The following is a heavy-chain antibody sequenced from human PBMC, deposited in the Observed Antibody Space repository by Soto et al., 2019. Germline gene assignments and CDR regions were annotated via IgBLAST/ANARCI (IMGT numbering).Heavy chain of an antibody. CDR1: GASISSGGYY. V-gene: IGHV4-31*03. J-gene: IGHJ5*02. Sequence: QVQLQESGPGLVKPSQTLSLTCTVSGASISSGGYYWSWIRQHPGKGLEWIGYIYYSGSTHYNPSLESRVTITVDTSKSQFSLKLSSVTAADTAVYYCARDREEYCAGDCYHWFDPWVQGSLVTVSS. CDR2: IYYSGST. CDR3: ARDREEYCAGDCYHWFDP. D-gene: IGHD2-21*02.